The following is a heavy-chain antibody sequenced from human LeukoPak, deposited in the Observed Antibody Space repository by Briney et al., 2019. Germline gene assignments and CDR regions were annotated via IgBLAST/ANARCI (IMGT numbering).Heavy chain of an antibody. V-gene: IGHV4-31*02. CDR2: SYYSGST. J-gene: IGHJ4*02. CDR1: GGSISSGGYY. D-gene: IGHD3-10*01. CDR3: AKSGSYYGSTSG. Sequence: SETLSLTCTVSGGSISSGGYYWSWIRQHPGKGLEWIGYSYYSGSTNYNPSLKSRVTISLDTSKNQFSLKLTSVTAADTAVYYCAKSGSYYGSTSGWGQGTLVTVSP.